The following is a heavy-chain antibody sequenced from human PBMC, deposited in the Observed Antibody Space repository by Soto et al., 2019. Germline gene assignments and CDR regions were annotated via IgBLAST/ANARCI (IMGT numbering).Heavy chain of an antibody. J-gene: IGHJ4*02. CDR1: GFTLSDYY. Sequence: QVQVVESGGGLVKPGGSLRLSCAASGFTLSDYYVSWIRQAPGKGPEWISYISSSNIIYYADSVKGRFTISRDNAKNSLYLQLNSLRAEDTAVYYCVREARNGWYSKCWGQGTLVTVSS. CDR3: VREARNGWYSKC. D-gene: IGHD6-19*01. CDR2: ISSSNII. V-gene: IGHV3-11*01.